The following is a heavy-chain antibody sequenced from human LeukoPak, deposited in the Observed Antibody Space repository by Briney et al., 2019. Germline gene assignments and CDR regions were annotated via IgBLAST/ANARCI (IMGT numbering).Heavy chain of an antibody. V-gene: IGHV4-59*11. Sequence: PSETLSLTCTVSGDSISGHYWTWIRQPPGKGLEWIGYIYYSGSTNYNPSLKSRVTISVDTSKNQFSLKLSSVTAADTAVYYCARTTEGGYTYDYFYYYYMDVWGKGTTVTISS. CDR1: GDSISGHY. CDR3: ARTTEGGYTYDYFYYYYMDV. D-gene: IGHD5-18*01. CDR2: IYYSGST. J-gene: IGHJ6*03.